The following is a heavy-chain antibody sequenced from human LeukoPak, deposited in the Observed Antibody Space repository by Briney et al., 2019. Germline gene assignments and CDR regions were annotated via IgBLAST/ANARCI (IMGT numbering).Heavy chain of an antibody. CDR2: MNNDDRST. CDR1: GFXFSNYW. CDR3: AREYNSGLPPYVYYFDY. Sequence: GGSLRLSCGASGFXFSNYWIHWVRQAPGKGLVWVSRMNNDDRSTSYADSVEGRFTISRDNAKSTLYLQMNSLRAEDTAVYYCAREYNSGLPPYVYYFDYWGQGTLVTVSS. J-gene: IGHJ4*02. V-gene: IGHV3-74*01. D-gene: IGHD6-19*01.